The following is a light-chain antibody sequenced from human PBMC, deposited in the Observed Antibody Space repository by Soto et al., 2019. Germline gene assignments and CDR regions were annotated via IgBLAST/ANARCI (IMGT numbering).Light chain of an antibody. CDR3: QQYNNWPLT. CDR2: AAS. CDR1: RSFASSY. Sequence: EIVLTQSPGTLSLSPGERATLSCRASRSFASSYLAWYQQRPGQAPRLLIYAASNRATGIPDRFSGSGSGTDFTLTINRLEAEDSAVYYCQQYNNWPLTFGQGTRLEIK. V-gene: IGKV3-20*01. J-gene: IGKJ5*01.